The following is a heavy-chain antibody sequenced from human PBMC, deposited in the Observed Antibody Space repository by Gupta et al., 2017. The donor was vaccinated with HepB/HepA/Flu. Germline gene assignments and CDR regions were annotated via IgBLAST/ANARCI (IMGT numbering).Heavy chain of an antibody. V-gene: IGHV3-30*18. J-gene: IGHJ5*01. Sequence: GMYWLRQAPDKGLEWVAVISYDGSNKFYAESVKDRFTIPKDIVHSKIYLDIDNLRQEDSAVYFCAKDWKMVGVGPRPWFDSWGQG. CDR3: AKDWKMVGVGPRPWFDS. CDR2: ISYDGSNK. CDR1: G. D-gene: IGHD3-3*01.